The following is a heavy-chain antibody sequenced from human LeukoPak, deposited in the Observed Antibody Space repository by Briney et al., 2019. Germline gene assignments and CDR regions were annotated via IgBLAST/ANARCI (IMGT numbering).Heavy chain of an antibody. CDR3: ARDYGDGYNSYYYYMDV. J-gene: IGHJ6*03. V-gene: IGHV3-7*01. Sequence: GGSLRLSCAASGFTFSSYWMSWVRQAPGKGLEWVANIKQDGSEKYYVDSVKGRFTISRDNAKNSLYLQMNSLRAEDTAVYYCARDYGDGYNSYYYYMDVWGKGTTVTISS. D-gene: IGHD5-24*01. CDR1: GFTFSSYW. CDR2: IKQDGSEK.